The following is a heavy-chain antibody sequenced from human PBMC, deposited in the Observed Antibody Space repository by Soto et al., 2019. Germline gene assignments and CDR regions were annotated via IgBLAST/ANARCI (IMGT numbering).Heavy chain of an antibody. D-gene: IGHD1-26*01. J-gene: IGHJ4*02. Sequence: QVQLQQWGAGLLKPSETLSLTCAVYGGSFSGFYWSWIRQPPGKGLEWIGEINHSGSTNYNPSLKSRVTISVDTSKTQSALKLSSVTAADTAVYYCARGRGSYSNYWGQGTLVTVSS. CDR1: GGSFSGFY. CDR2: INHSGST. V-gene: IGHV4-34*01. CDR3: ARGRGSYSNY.